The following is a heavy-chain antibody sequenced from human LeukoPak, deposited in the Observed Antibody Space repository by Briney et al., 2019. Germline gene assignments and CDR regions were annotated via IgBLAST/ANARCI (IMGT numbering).Heavy chain of an antibody. Sequence: ASVKVSCKASGYTFINYDINWVRQAPGQGLEWMGWISAYNGNTNYAQKFQGRVTMTTDTSTNTVYMELRSLRSDDTAVYYCAIHGSGSYYFDYWGQGTLLTVSS. V-gene: IGHV1-18*01. CDR1: GYTFINYD. CDR2: ISAYNGNT. CDR3: AIHGSGSYYFDY. J-gene: IGHJ4*02. D-gene: IGHD3-10*01.